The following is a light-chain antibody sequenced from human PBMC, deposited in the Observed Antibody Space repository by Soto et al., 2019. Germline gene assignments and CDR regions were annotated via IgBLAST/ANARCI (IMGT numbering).Light chain of an antibody. CDR2: GAS. CDR3: QQYGNSPRT. V-gene: IGKV3-20*01. J-gene: IGKJ1*01. CDR1: QSVSSSY. Sequence: EILLTQSPGTLSLSPGERATLSCRASQSVSSSYLAWYQQKPGQAPRLLIYGASSRATGIPDRFTGSGSGTDFTLTISRLEPEDFAVYYCQQYGNSPRTFGQGTKVGIK.